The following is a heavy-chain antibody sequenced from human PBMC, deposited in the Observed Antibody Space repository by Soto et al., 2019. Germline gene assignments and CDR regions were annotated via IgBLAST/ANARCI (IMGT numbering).Heavy chain of an antibody. Sequence: ASVKVSCKASGYTFTGYYLHWVRQAPGQGLERMGWINPNSGGTNYAQKFQGRVTMTRDTSISTAYMELSRLRSDDTAVYYCARDRGHYYDSSGYWNWFDPWGQGTLVTVSS. CDR2: INPNSGGT. V-gene: IGHV1-2*02. D-gene: IGHD3-22*01. CDR1: GYTFTGYY. J-gene: IGHJ5*02. CDR3: ARDRGHYYDSSGYWNWFDP.